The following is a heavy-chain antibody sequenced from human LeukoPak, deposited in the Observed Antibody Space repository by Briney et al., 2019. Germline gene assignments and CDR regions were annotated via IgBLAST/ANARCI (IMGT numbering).Heavy chain of an antibody. V-gene: IGHV3-23*01. J-gene: IGHJ4*02. Sequence: WIRQAPGKGLEWVSAISGSGGSTYYADSVKGWFTISRDNSKNTLYLQMNSLRAEDTAVYYCAKDNCSSTSCYFDYWGQGTLVTVPS. CDR2: ISGSGGST. D-gene: IGHD2-2*01. CDR3: AKDNCSSTSCYFDY.